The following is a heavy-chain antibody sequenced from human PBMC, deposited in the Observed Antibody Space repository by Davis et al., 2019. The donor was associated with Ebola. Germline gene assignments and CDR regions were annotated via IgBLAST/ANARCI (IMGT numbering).Heavy chain of an antibody. V-gene: IGHV3-7*01. Sequence: GESLKISCAASGFTFSSYWMSWVRQAPGKGLEWVANINQDESEKYYVDSVKGRFSISRDNAKNSLYLQMSSLRAEDTAVYYCARGRQTFDPWGQGTLVTVSS. CDR3: ARGRQTFDP. CDR1: GFTFSSYW. CDR2: INQDESEK. D-gene: IGHD1-1*01. J-gene: IGHJ5*02.